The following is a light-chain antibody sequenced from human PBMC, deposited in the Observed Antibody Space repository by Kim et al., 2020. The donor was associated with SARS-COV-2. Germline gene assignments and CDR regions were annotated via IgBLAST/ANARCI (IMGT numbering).Light chain of an antibody. CDR2: AAS. J-gene: IGKJ4*01. Sequence: DIQMTQSPSSLSASVGDRVTITCRASQSISSYLNWYQQKPGKAPKLLIYAASSLQSGVPSRFSGSGSGTDFTLTISSLQPEDFATYYCQKSYSSTLTFGGGTKVDIK. CDR1: QSISSY. CDR3: QKSYSSTLT. V-gene: IGKV1-39*01.